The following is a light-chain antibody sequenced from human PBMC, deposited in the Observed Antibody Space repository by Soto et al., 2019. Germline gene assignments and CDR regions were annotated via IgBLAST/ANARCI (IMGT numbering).Light chain of an antibody. V-gene: IGKV3-20*01. J-gene: IGKJ1*01. CDR2: AAS. CDR3: QQCGSSPWT. Sequence: EVVLTQSPATLSLTPGEKATLWCRASQSVSSYYLAWYQQKPGQAPSLLISAASSRATGTHDRFSGGASGTDFTLTISRLEPEDFAVYYCQQCGSSPWTFGQGTKVDIK. CDR1: QSVSSYY.